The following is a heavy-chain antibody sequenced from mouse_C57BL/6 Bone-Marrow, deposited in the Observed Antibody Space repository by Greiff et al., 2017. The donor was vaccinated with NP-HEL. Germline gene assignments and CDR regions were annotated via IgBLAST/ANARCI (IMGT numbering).Heavy chain of an antibody. Sequence: EVQLQESGGDLVKPGGSLKLSCAASGFTFSSYGMSWVRQTPDKRLEWVATISSGGSYTYYPDSVKGRFTISRDNAKNTLYLQMSSLKSEDTAMYYCARRYYGSSWYFDYWGQGTTLTVSS. CDR3: ARRYYGSSWYFDY. V-gene: IGHV5-6*01. J-gene: IGHJ2*01. CDR2: ISSGGSYT. CDR1: GFTFSSYG. D-gene: IGHD1-1*01.